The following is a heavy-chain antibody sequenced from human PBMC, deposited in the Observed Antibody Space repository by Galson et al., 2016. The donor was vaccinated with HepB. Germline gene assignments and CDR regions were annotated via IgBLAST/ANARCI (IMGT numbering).Heavy chain of an antibody. Sequence: SVKVSCKVSGYTFTELCIHWVRQAPGKGLEWMGGFDPDNSETIYAQKFQGRVTVTEDTSTDTAYMELSSLRSEDTAVYYCATARYRITWNFSYHDGLDVWGQGTLVTVSS. V-gene: IGHV1-24*01. D-gene: IGHD6-13*01. CDR1: GYTFTELC. CDR3: ATARYRITWNFSYHDGLDV. J-gene: IGHJ4*02. CDR2: FDPDNSET.